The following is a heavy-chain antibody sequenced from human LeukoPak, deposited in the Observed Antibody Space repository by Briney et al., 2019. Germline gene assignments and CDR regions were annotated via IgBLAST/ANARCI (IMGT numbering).Heavy chain of an antibody. V-gene: IGHV4-59*01. CDR2: IYYSGRT. D-gene: IGHD2-15*01. CDR3: ARAGYCSGGSCYTTKYYFDY. J-gene: IGHJ4*02. CDR1: GGSINDYY. Sequence: SETLSLTCTVSGGSINDYYWSWIRQSPGKGLEWIGYIYYSGRTNYNPSLKSRVTISVDTSKNQFSLKLSSVTAADTAVYYCARAGYCSGGSCYTTKYYFDYWGQGTLVTVSS.